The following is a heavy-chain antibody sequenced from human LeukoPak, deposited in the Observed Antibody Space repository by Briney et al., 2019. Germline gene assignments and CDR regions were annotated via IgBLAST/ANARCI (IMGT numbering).Heavy chain of an antibody. CDR1: GYTFTSYG. V-gene: IGHV1-18*01. CDR2: ISAYNGNT. J-gene: IGHJ4*02. D-gene: IGHD3-10*01. CDR3: ARDAPDITMVQGVIDY. Sequence: GASVKVSCKASGYTFTSYGISWVRQAPRQGLEWMGWISAYNGNTNYAQKLRGRVTMTTDTSTSTAYMELRSLRSDDTAVYYCARDAPDITMVQGVIDYWGQGTLVTVSS.